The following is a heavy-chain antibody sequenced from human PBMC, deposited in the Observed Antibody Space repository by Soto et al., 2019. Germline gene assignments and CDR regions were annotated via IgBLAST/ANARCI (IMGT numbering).Heavy chain of an antibody. CDR3: ARRGALTSYYYGYYFDY. CDR2: INAGNGNT. V-gene: IGHV1-3*01. CDR1: GYTFPRYA. D-gene: IGHD3-9*01. J-gene: IGHJ4*02. Sequence: ASVKVSCKASGYTFPRYAMNWVRLAPGQSPEWMGWINAGNGNTKYSQRFQGRVTITRDTSASTAYMELSSLTSEDTAVYYCARRGALTSYYYGYYFDYWGQGTLVTVSS.